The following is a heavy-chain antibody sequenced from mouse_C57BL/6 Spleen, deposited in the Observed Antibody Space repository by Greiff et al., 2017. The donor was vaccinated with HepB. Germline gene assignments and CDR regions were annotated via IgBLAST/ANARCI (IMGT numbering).Heavy chain of an antibody. V-gene: IGHV1-81*01. Sequence: VQLQQSGAELARPGASVKLSCKASGYTFTSYGISWVKQRTGQGLEWIGEIYPRSGNTYYNEKFKGKATLTADKSSSTAYMELRSLTSEDSAVYFCARSGNWDVWFAYWGQGTLVTVSA. CDR1: GYTFTSYG. D-gene: IGHD4-1*01. J-gene: IGHJ3*01. CDR3: ARSGNWDVWFAY. CDR2: IYPRSGNT.